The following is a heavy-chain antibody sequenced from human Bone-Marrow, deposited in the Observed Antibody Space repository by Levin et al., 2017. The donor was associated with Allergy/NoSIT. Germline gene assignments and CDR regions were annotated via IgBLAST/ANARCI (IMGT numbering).Heavy chain of an antibody. Sequence: GGSLRLSCVASGLSFSNAWMTWVRQAPGKGLEWVARIKSKIDGGTADYGAPVKDRFTFSRDDSKNTVYLQMDSLKTEDTAMYYCTTDPVGFWGGDYWGQGTLVIVSS. CDR3: TTDPVGFWGGDY. D-gene: IGHD3-16*01. V-gene: IGHV3-15*07. CDR2: IKSKIDGGTA. J-gene: IGHJ4*02. CDR1: GLSFSNAW.